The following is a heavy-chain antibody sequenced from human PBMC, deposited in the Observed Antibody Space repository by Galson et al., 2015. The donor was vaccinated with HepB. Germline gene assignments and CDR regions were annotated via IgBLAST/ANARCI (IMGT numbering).Heavy chain of an antibody. CDR1: GFTFSSYG. D-gene: IGHD4-23*01. J-gene: IGHJ4*02. CDR2: IRYDGSNK. Sequence: SLRLSCAASGFTFSSYGTHWVRQAPGKGLEWVAFIRYDGSNKYYADSVKGRFTISRDNSKNTLYLQMNSLRAEDTAVYYCAKDGVEDYDYGVKAFDYWGQGTLVTVSS. V-gene: IGHV3-30*02. CDR3: AKDGVEDYDYGVKAFDY.